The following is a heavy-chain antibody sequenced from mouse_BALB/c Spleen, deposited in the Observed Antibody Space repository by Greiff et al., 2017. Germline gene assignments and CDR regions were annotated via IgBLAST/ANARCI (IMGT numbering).Heavy chain of an antibody. J-gene: IGHJ4*01. CDR1: GYTFSSYW. V-gene: IGHV1-9*01. CDR3: ARVRFLLLRPQAMDY. CDR2: ILPGSGST. Sequence: VQLQQSGAELMKPGASVKISCKATGYTFSSYWIEWVKQRPGHGLEWIGEILPGSGSTNYNEKFKGKATFTADTSSNTAYMQLSSLTSEDSAVYDCARVRFLLLRPQAMDYWGQGTSVTVSS. D-gene: IGHD1-1*01.